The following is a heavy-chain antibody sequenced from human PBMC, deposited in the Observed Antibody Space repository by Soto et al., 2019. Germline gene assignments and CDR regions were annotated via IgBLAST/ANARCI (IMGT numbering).Heavy chain of an antibody. CDR3: TTDTVVVVPAAMGSYYYYGMDV. J-gene: IGHJ6*02. V-gene: IGHV3-15*01. CDR1: GFTFSNAW. D-gene: IGHD2-2*01. CDR2: IKSKTDGGTT. Sequence: PGGSLRLSCAASGFTFSNAWMSWVRQAPGKGLEWVGRIKSKTDGGTTDYAAPVKGRFTISRDDSKNTLYLQMNSLKTEDTAVYYCTTDTVVVVPAAMGSYYYYGMDVWGQGTTVTVSS.